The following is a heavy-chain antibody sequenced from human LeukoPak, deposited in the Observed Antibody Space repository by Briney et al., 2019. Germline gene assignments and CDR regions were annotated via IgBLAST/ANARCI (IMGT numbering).Heavy chain of an antibody. J-gene: IGHJ4*02. CDR1: GFTFSSYG. CDR2: ISYDGSNK. Sequence: GGSLRLSCAASGFTFSSYGMHWVRQAPGKGLEWVAVISYDGSNKYYADSVKGRFTISRDNSKNTLYLQMNSLRAEDTAVYYCAKDYGSGGSFYYWGQGTLVTVSS. V-gene: IGHV3-30*18. CDR3: AKDYGSGGSFYY. D-gene: IGHD2-15*01.